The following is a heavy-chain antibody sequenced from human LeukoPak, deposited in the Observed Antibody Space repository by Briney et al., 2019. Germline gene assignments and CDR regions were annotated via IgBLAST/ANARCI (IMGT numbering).Heavy chain of an antibody. D-gene: IGHD4/OR15-4a*01. CDR1: GGSISSGDYY. J-gene: IGHJ4*02. Sequence: SETLSLTCTVSGGSISSGDYYWSWLRQPPGKGLEWIGYIYYSGSTYYNPSLKSRVTMSVDTSKNQFSLKLSSVTAADTAVYYCARELTYADYWGQGTLVTVSS. CDR2: IYYSGST. V-gene: IGHV4-30-4*01. CDR3: ARELTYADY.